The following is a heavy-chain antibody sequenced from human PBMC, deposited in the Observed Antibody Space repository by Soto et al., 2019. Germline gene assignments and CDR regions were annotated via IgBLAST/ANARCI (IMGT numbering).Heavy chain of an antibody. CDR3: ARGLTPFGSSSWARRVNWFDP. D-gene: IGHD6-13*01. V-gene: IGHV4-34*01. CDR1: GGSFSGYY. CDR2: INHSGST. Sequence: QVQLQQWGAGLLKPSETLSLTCAVYGGSFSGYYWSWIRQPPGKGLEWIGEINHSGSTNYNPSLTSRVTISVDTSKNQFSLKLSSVTAADTAVYYCARGLTPFGSSSWARRVNWFDPWGQGTLVTVSS. J-gene: IGHJ5*02.